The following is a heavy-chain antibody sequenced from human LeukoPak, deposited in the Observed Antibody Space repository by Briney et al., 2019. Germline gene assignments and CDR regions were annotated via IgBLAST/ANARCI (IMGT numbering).Heavy chain of an antibody. Sequence: GGSLRLSCAASGFTFSSYWMSWVRQAPGKGLEWVANIKQDGSEKYYVDSVKGRFTISRDNSKNTLFLQMNSLRPEDTAVYYCSRGQHRVTYSDDGFDIWGQGTMVTVSS. V-gene: IGHV3-7*01. CDR1: GFTFSSYW. D-gene: IGHD4-11*01. CDR2: IKQDGSEK. CDR3: SRGQHRVTYSDDGFDI. J-gene: IGHJ3*02.